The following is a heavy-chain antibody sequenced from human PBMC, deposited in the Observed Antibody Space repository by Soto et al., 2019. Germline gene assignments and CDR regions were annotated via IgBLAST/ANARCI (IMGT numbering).Heavy chain of an antibody. V-gene: IGHV3-30*04. J-gene: IGHJ4*02. Sequence: QGQLVESGGGVVQPGRSLRLSCAASGFGFGDYALHWVRQAPGKGLEWVAAISFDGRNEDYANSVKGRFTISRDHSREPLFLQLNSLRTEDTAIYYCATDGVLTTPLRFYYFAFWGRGTLVTVSS. CDR2: ISFDGRNE. CDR3: ATDGVLTTPLRFYYFAF. D-gene: IGHD1-1*01. CDR1: GFGFGDYA.